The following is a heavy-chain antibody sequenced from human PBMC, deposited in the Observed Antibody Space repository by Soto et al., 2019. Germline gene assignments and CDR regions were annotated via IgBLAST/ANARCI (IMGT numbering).Heavy chain of an antibody. J-gene: IGHJ6*03. CDR3: ARKGIVVVPAASYYYMDV. CDR1: GGSFSGYY. CDR2: INHSGST. Sequence: SETLSLTCAVYGGSFSGYYWSCIRQPPGKGLEWIGEINHSGSTNYNPSLKSRVTISVDTSKNQFSLKLSSVTAADTAVYYCARKGIVVVPAASYYYMDVWGKGTTVTVSS. D-gene: IGHD2-2*01. V-gene: IGHV4-34*01.